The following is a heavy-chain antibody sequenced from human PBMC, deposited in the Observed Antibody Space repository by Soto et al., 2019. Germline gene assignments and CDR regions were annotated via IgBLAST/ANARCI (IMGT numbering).Heavy chain of an antibody. CDR2: ISGSGGTT. CDR1: GFTFSNYA. CDR3: AREQTSASGDDY. Sequence: EVQLLESGGGLVQPGGSLRLSCATSGFTFSNYAMTWVRQAPGKGLEWASIISGSGGTTYYADSVKGRFIVSRDNSKNMVYLEMNSLRAEDTAVYYCAREQTSASGDDYWGQGTLVTVSS. D-gene: IGHD3-10*01. V-gene: IGHV3-23*01. J-gene: IGHJ4*02.